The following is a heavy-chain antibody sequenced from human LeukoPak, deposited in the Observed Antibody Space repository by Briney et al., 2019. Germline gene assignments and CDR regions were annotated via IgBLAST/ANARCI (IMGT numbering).Heavy chain of an antibody. CDR3: ASEVGRRGYSYGVGD. Sequence: ASVKVSCKASGGTFSSYAISWVRQAPGQGLEWMGGIIAIFGTANYAQKFQGRVTITADKSTSTAYMELSSLRSEDTAVYYCASEVGRRGYSYGVGDWGQGTLVTVSS. CDR1: GGTFSSYA. V-gene: IGHV1-69*06. CDR2: IIAIFGTA. J-gene: IGHJ4*02. D-gene: IGHD5-18*01.